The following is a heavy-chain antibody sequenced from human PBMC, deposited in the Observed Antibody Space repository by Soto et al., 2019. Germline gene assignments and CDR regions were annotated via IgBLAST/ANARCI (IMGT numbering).Heavy chain of an antibody. V-gene: IGHV4-34*01. D-gene: IGHD3-3*01. CDR2: INHSGST. CDR3: ARGPYDFWSGPHNWFDP. Sequence: PSETLSLTCAVYGGSFSGYYWSWIRQPPGKGLEWIGEINHSGSTNYNPSLKSRVTISVDTSKNQFSLKLSSVTAADTAVYYCARGPYDFWSGPHNWFDPWGQGTRVTSPQ. CDR1: GGSFSGYY. J-gene: IGHJ5*02.